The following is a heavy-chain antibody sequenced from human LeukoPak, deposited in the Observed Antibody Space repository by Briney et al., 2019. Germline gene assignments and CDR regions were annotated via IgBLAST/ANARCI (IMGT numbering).Heavy chain of an antibody. CDR2: ISTTGSII. Sequence: GGSLRLSCAASGLTFSTAIMHWVRQGPGKGLEWLAYISTTGSIIKYVDSVKGRFTISRDNAKNSLFLQMDSLRGEDSAVYYCATRFQRGPSAAFDIWGQGTKVTVSS. V-gene: IGHV3-48*04. J-gene: IGHJ3*02. CDR3: ATRFQRGPSAAFDI. D-gene: IGHD6-25*01. CDR1: GLTFSTAI.